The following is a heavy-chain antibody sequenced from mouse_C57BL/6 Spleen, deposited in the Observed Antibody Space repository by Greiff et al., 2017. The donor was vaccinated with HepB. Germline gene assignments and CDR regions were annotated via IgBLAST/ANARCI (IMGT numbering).Heavy chain of an antibody. J-gene: IGHJ2*01. CDR1: GFTFSSYA. D-gene: IGHD1-1*02. CDR3: ARDGDYGPFDY. CDR2: ISDGGSYT. V-gene: IGHV5-4*01. Sequence: DVRLVESGGGLVKPGGSLKLSCAASGFTFSSYAMSWVRQTPEKRLEWVATISDGGSYTYYPDNVKGRFTISRDNAKNNLYLQMSHLKSEDTAMYYCARDGDYGPFDYWGQGTTLTVSS.